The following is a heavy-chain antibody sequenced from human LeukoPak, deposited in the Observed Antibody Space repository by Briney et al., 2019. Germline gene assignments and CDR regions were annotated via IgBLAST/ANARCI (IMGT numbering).Heavy chain of an antibody. CDR3: ARGHISSAGGF. V-gene: IGHV4-34*01. J-gene: IGHJ3*01. CDR2: INHSGST. Sequence: SETLSLPYTVYGGSFSGYHWIWIRQPPGKGLEWIGEINHSGSTNYNPSLKSRVTISVDTSKNQFSLKLNSVTAADTAVYYCARGHISSAGGFWGQGTMVTVSS. CDR1: GGSFSGYH. D-gene: IGHD3-16*01.